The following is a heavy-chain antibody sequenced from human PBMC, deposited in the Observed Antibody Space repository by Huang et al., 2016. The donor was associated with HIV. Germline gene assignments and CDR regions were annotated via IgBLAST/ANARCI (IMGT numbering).Heavy chain of an antibody. CDR3: ARDRGAVAGTSPGY. CDR1: GYTFTSYG. V-gene: IGHV1-18*01. D-gene: IGHD6-19*01. Sequence: QVQLVQSGAEVKKPGASVKVSCKASGYTFTSYGISWVRQAPGQGLEWMGWISAYNGHTNYAQKLQGRVTMTTETSTSTVYMELRSLRSDDTAVYYCARDRGAVAGTSPGYWGQGTLVTVSS. CDR2: ISAYNGHT. J-gene: IGHJ4*02.